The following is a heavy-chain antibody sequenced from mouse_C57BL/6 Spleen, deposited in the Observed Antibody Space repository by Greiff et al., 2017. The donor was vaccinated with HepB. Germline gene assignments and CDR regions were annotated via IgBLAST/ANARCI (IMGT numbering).Heavy chain of an antibody. J-gene: IGHJ3*01. CDR3: ARPTVVAKGFAY. CDR2: IDPSDSYT. Sequence: VQLQQSGAELVKPGASVKLSCKASGYTFTSYWMQWVKQRPGQGLEWIGEIDPSDSYTNYNQKFKGKATLTVDISSSTAYMQLSSLTSEDSAVYYCARPTVVAKGFAYWGQGTLVTVSA. CDR1: GYTFTSYW. V-gene: IGHV1-50*01. D-gene: IGHD1-1*01.